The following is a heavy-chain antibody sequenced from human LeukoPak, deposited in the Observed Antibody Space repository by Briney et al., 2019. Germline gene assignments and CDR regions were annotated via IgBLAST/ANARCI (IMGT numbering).Heavy chain of an antibody. CDR2: ISWNSGSI. J-gene: IGHJ4*02. D-gene: IGHD6-19*01. V-gene: IGHV3-9*01. CDR1: GFTFDDYA. Sequence: TGGSLRLSCAASGFTFDDYAMHWVRLAPGRGLEWVSGISWNSGSIGYADSVKGRFTISRDNAKNSLYLQMNSLRAEDTALYYCAKDGSHEIAVAGDYWGQGTLVTVSS. CDR3: AKDGSHEIAVAGDY.